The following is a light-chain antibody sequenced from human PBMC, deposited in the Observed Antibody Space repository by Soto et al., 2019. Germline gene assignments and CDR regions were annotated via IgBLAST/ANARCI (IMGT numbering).Light chain of an antibody. Sequence: QSALTQPASVSGSPGQSITISCTGTSSDVGGYNYVSWYQHHPGKAPKLMIYDVSNRPSGVSNRFSGSKSVNTASLTISGLQAEDEADYYCSSYTSSSTLKVFGGGTKLTVL. CDR1: SSDVGGYNY. CDR3: SSYTSSSTLKV. V-gene: IGLV2-14*03. CDR2: DVS. J-gene: IGLJ3*02.